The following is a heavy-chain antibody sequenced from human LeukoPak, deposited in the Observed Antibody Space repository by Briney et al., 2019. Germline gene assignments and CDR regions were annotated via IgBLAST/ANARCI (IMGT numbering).Heavy chain of an antibody. J-gene: IGHJ3*02. CDR3: ARGGYGDYFAFDI. Sequence: SETLSLTCAVSGGSISSSNWWSWVRQPPGKGLEWIGETYHSGSTNYNPSLKSRVTISVDKSKNQFSLKLSSVTAADTAVYYCARGGYGDYFAFDIWGQGTMVTVSS. CDR2: TYHSGST. D-gene: IGHD4-17*01. V-gene: IGHV4-4*02. CDR1: GGSISSSNW.